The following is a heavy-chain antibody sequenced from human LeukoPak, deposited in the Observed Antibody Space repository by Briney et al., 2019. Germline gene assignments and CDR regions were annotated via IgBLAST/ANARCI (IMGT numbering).Heavy chain of an antibody. Sequence: SQTLSLTCTVSGGSISSGGYYWSWIRQHPGKGLEWIGYIYYSGSTYYNPSLKSRVTISVDTSKNQFSLKLSSVTAADTAVYYCARGSHLEWLLFPGWFDPWSQRTLVTVSS. CDR3: ARGSHLEWLLFPGWFDP. CDR1: GGSISSGGYY. J-gene: IGHJ5*02. CDR2: IYYSGST. V-gene: IGHV4-31*03. D-gene: IGHD3-3*01.